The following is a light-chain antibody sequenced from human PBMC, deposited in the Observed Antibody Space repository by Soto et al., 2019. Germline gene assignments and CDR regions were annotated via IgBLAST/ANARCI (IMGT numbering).Light chain of an antibody. J-gene: IGKJ1*01. CDR1: QSVSSSY. CDR2: GAS. CDR3: QQYGNSIWT. Sequence: EIVLTQSPGTLSLSPGERATLSCRASQSVSSSYLAWYQQKPGQAPRLLIYGASSRATGIPDRFSGSGSGTDFTLTINRLDPEDFAVYYCQQYGNSIWTFGQGTKVDIK. V-gene: IGKV3-20*01.